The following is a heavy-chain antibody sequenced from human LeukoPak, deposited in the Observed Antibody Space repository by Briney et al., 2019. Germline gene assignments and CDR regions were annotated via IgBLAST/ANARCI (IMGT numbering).Heavy chain of an antibody. J-gene: IGHJ4*02. CDR1: GFSFSTSW. V-gene: IGHV3-74*01. D-gene: IGHD3-22*01. CDR2: IKSDGISR. Sequence: GGSLRLSCAASGFSFSTSWMHWVRQAPGKGLVWVSRIKSDGISRSYADSVKGRFTVSRDNAKNTLYLQMNSLRAEDTAVYFCARARGSTGYYSDYWGQGTLVTVSS. CDR3: ARARGSTGYYSDY.